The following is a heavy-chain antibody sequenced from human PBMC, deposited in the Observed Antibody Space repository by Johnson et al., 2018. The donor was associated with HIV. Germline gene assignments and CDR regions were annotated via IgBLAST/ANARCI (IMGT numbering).Heavy chain of an antibody. CDR2: ISRSGGST. Sequence: VQLVESGGGLVQPGGSLRLSCAASGFTVSSNYMSWVRQAPGKGLEWVSYISRSGGSTYYADSVKGRFTISRDNSKNTLYLQMNSLRAEDTAVYYCAKDMGAYQLLYAFDIWGQGTMVTVSS. CDR1: GFTVSSNY. CDR3: AKDMGAYQLLYAFDI. D-gene: IGHD2-2*02. J-gene: IGHJ3*02. V-gene: IGHV3-23*04.